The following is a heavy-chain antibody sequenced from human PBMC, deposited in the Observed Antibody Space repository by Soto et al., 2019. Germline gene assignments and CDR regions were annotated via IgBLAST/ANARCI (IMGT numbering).Heavy chain of an antibody. CDR1: GFTFSSYA. CDR2: ISGSGGST. V-gene: IGHV3-23*01. Sequence: GGSLRLSCAASGFTFSSYAMSWVRQAPGKGLEWVSAISGSGGSTYYADSVKGRFTISRDNSKNTLYLQMNSLRAEDTAVYYCAKVPITGTYYYYGMDVWGQGTTVTVSS. J-gene: IGHJ6*02. D-gene: IGHD1-20*01. CDR3: AKVPITGTYYYYGMDV.